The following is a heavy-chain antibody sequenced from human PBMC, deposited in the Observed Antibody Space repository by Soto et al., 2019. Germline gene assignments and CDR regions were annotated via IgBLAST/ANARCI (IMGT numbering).Heavy chain of an antibody. J-gene: IGHJ6*02. Sequence: SETLSLTCPVYGGSFRGYYWSWIRQPPGKGLEWIGEINHSGSTNYNPSLKSRVTISVDTSKNQFSLKLSSVTAADTAVYYCASLETTVTNPYYYYGMDVWGQGTTVTVSS. D-gene: IGHD4-17*01. CDR3: ASLETTVTNPYYYYGMDV. V-gene: IGHV4-34*01. CDR2: INHSGST. CDR1: GGSFRGYY.